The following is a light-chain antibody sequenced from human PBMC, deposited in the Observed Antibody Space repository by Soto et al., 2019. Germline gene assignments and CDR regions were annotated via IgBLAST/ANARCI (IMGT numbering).Light chain of an antibody. J-gene: IGKJ4*01. CDR3: QQFNTYPALT. Sequence: AIQLTQSPSSLSASVGDRVTITCRASQGISSALAWYQQKPGKSPNLLIYDVSSLESGVPSRFSGSGPGTDFTLTISSLQPEDFAAYYCQQFNTYPALTFGGGTKVDIK. CDR1: QGISSA. V-gene: IGKV1-13*02. CDR2: DVS.